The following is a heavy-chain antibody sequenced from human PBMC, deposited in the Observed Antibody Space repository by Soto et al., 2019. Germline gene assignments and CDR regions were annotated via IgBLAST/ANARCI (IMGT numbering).Heavy chain of an antibody. V-gene: IGHV4-39*01. CDR2: IYYTGST. CDR3: AGRRAGDYYFDY. Sequence: SETLSLACTVSGGSVSSSSYYWGWILQPPGKGLEWIGTIYYTGSTSYSPSLKRRVTISVDTSKTQFSLNLSSVTATDTAVYYCAGRRAGDYYFDYWGQGTLVTVSS. J-gene: IGHJ4*02. CDR1: GGSVSSSSYY. D-gene: IGHD1-26*01.